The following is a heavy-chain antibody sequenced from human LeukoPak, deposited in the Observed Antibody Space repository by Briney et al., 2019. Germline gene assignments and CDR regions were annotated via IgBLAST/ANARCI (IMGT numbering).Heavy chain of an antibody. J-gene: IGHJ4*02. CDR3: AVDYYDRSGHHPV. D-gene: IGHD3-22*01. V-gene: IGHV3-48*03. CDR2: ISSSGSTI. CDR1: GFTFSSYE. Sequence: PGGSLRLSCAASGFTFSSYEMNRVRQAPGKGLEWVSYISSSGSTIYYADSVKGRFTISRDNAKNSLYLQMNSLRAEDTAVYYCAVDYYDRSGHHPVWGQGTLVTVSS.